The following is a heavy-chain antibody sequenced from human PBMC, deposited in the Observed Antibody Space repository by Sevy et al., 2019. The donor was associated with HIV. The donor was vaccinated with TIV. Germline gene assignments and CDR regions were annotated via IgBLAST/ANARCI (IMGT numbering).Heavy chain of an antibody. CDR2: IRGKGYGGTT. Sequence: GSLRLSCTTSGFTFGDYAMSWVRQAPGKGLEWVGFIRGKGYGGTTEYAASVKGRFTISRDDSKGIAYLQMNSLKTEDTAVYYCTRASYSYYYGMDVWGQGTTVTVSS. J-gene: IGHJ6*02. CDR1: GFTFGDYA. V-gene: IGHV3-49*04. CDR3: TRASYSYYYGMDV.